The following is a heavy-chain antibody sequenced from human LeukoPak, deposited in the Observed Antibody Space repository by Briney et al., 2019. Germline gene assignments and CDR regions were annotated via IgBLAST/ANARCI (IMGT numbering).Heavy chain of an antibody. CDR1: GFTFSGSA. D-gene: IGHD6-19*01. Sequence: PGGSLKLSCAASGFTFSGSAMHWVRQASGKGLEWVVRIRSKANSYATAYAASVKGSFTISRDDSKNTVYLQMNSLKAEDTAVYYCTMYSSGWSGGYWGQGTLVTVSS. CDR3: TMYSSGWSGGY. J-gene: IGHJ4*02. CDR2: IRSKANSYAT. V-gene: IGHV3-73*01.